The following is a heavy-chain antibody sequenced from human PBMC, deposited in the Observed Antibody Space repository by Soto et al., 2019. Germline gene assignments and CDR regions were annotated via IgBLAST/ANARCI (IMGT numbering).Heavy chain of an antibody. J-gene: IGHJ4*02. CDR3: AKEGLYKTLDY. V-gene: IGHV3-30*18. Sequence: PGGSLRLSCAASGFTFKSYGMHWVRQAPGKGLEWVAVISYDGNNKYYADSVKGRFTISRDIPKNTLYLQLNSLRAEDTAMYYCAKEGLYKTLDYWGQGTLVTVSS. D-gene: IGHD1-1*01. CDR2: ISYDGNNK. CDR1: GFTFKSYG.